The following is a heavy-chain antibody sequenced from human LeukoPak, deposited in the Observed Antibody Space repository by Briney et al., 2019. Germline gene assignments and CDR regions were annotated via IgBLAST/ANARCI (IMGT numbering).Heavy chain of an antibody. CDR3: RRLGYCSSTSCSDFDY. J-gene: IGHJ4*02. V-gene: IGHV3-49*04. Sequence: GGSLRLSCTASGFTFGDYAMSWVRQAPGKGLEWVGFIRSKAYGGTTEYAASVKGRFTISRDDSKSIAYLQMNSLKTEDTAVYYCRRLGYCSSTSCSDFDYWGQGTLVTVSS. CDR2: IRSKAYGGTT. CDR1: GFTFGDYA. D-gene: IGHD2-2*01.